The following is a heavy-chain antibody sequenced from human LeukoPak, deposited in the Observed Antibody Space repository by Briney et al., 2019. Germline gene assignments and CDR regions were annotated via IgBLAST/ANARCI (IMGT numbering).Heavy chain of an antibody. V-gene: IGHV4-39*01. Sequence: PSETLSLTCAVSGASISSSSYYWGWIRQPPGKGLEWIGSIYYSGSTYYNPSLKSRVTISVDTSKNQFSLKLSSVTAADTAVYYCARGGNSSPKGRPSHSWYFDLWGRGTPVTVSS. J-gene: IGHJ2*01. CDR2: IYYSGST. D-gene: IGHD6-13*01. CDR3: ARGGNSSPKGRPSHSWYFDL. CDR1: GASISSSSYY.